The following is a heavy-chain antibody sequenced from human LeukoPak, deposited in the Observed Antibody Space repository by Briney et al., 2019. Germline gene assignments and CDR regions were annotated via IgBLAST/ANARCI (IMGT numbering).Heavy chain of an antibody. D-gene: IGHD3-10*01. V-gene: IGHV3-74*01. CDR3: ARVGNTMVRGAALDY. CDR2: INSDGSST. J-gene: IGHJ4*02. Sequence: GGSLRLSCAASGFTFSSYWMHWVRQAPGKGLVWVSRINSDGSSTSYADSVKGRFTISSDNAKNSLYLQMNSLRAEDTALYYCARVGNTMVRGAALDYWGQGTLVTVSS. CDR1: GFTFSSYW.